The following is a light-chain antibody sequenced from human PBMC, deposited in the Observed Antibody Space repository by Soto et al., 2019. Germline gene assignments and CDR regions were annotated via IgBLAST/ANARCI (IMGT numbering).Light chain of an antibody. CDR1: QGISNY. CDR3: QKYSSVPV. J-gene: IGKJ3*01. V-gene: IGKV1-27*01. Sequence: DIQMTQSPTSLSASVGDRVTITCRASQGISNYVAWYQQIPGKAPKLLIYAASTLQSGVPSRFSGSGSGTDFTLTISGLQPEDVATYSCQKYSSVPVFGPGTKVEIK. CDR2: AAS.